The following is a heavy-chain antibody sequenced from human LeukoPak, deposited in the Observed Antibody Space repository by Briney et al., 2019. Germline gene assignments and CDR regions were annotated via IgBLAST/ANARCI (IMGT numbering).Heavy chain of an antibody. CDR3: AREGCTGGTCYSVPY. V-gene: IGHV1-2*02. CDR1: GGTFSSYA. CDR2: INPNNGGT. D-gene: IGHD2-15*01. J-gene: IGHJ4*02. Sequence: ASVKVSCKASGGTFSSYAISWVRQAAGQGLEWMGRINPNNGGTDYAQKFQGRVTMTRDASISTGYMELSRLTSDDTAVYYCAREGCTGGTCYSVPYWGQGTLVTVSS.